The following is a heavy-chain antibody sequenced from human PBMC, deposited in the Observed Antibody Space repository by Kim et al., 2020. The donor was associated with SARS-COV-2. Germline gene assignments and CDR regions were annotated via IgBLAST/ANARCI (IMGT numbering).Heavy chain of an antibody. CDR2: IKQDGSET. V-gene: IGHV3-7*01. CDR3: ARALGLPDFDY. Sequence: GGSLRLSCVATGFTFSSSWMSWVRQAPGKGLEWVANIKQDGSETYYVDSVKGRFTISRDNAKDSLYLQMSSLRAEDTAVYYCARALGLPDFDYWGQGTLV. J-gene: IGHJ4*02. CDR1: GFTFSSSW.